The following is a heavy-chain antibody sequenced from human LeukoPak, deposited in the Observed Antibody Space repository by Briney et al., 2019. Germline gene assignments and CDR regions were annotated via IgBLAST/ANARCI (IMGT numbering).Heavy chain of an antibody. J-gene: IGHJ3*01. CDR2: IYTSGST. V-gene: IGHV4-4*09. CDR1: GGSISSYY. CDR3: ARHSSAAGTGAFDV. Sequence: SETLSLTCTVSGGSISSYYWSWIRQPPGKGLEWIGYIYTSGSTNYNPSLKSRVTISVDTSKNQFSLKLSSVTAADTAVYYCARHSSAAGTGAFDVWGQGTLVTV. D-gene: IGHD6-13*01.